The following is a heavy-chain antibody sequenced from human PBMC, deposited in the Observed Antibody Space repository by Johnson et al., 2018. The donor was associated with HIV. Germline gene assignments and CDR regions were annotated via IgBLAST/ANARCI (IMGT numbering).Heavy chain of an antibody. J-gene: IGHJ3*02. CDR1: GFTFSNAW. Sequence: VLLVESGGGLVKPGGSLRLSCAASGFTFSNAWMNWVRQAPGKGLEWVGRIKSKTDGGTTDYAAPMKGRFTISRDDSKNTLYLQMNSLKTEDTAVYYCTNPDTAMATGAFDIWGQGTMVTVSS. V-gene: IGHV3-15*01. D-gene: IGHD5-18*01. CDR3: TNPDTAMATGAFDI. CDR2: IKSKTDGGTT.